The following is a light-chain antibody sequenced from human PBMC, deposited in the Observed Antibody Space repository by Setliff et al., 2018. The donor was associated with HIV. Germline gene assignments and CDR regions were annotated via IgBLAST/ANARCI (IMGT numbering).Light chain of an antibody. CDR2: DVR. CDR3: SSYTSSSTRV. V-gene: IGLV2-14*03. J-gene: IGLJ1*01. Sequence: QSALAQPASVSGSPGQSITISCTGTSSDVGGYNYVSWYQQNPGKAPKLMIYDVRNRPSGVSNRFSGSKSGNTASLTISGLQAEDEADYYCSSYTSSSTRVFGTGTKVTV. CDR1: SSDVGGYNY.